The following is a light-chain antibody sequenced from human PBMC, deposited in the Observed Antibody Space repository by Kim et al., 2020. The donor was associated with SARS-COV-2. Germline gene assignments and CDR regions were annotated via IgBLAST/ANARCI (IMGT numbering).Light chain of an antibody. CDR2: LNSDGSH. CDR3: QTWGTGIQV. J-gene: IGLJ3*02. V-gene: IGLV4-69*01. CDR1: SGHSSYA. Sequence: QLVLTQSPSASASLGASVKLTCTLSSGHSSYAIAWHQQQPEKGPRYLMKLNSDGSHSKGDGIPARFSGSSSGADRYLTISSLQSEDEADYYCQTWGTGIQVFGGGTQLTVL.